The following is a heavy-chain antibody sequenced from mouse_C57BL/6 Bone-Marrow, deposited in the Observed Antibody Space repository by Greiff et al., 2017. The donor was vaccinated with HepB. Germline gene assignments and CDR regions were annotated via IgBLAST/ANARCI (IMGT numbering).Heavy chain of an antibody. D-gene: IGHD1-1*01. V-gene: IGHV1-81*01. Sequence: VMLVESGAELARPGASVKLSCKASGYTFTSYGISWVKQRTGQGLEWIGEIYPRSGNTYYNEKFKGKATLTADKSSSTAYMELRSLTSEDSAVYFCARASHYYGSSYGFAYWGQGTLVTVSA. CDR3: ARASHYYGSSYGFAY. J-gene: IGHJ3*01. CDR2: IYPRSGNT. CDR1: GYTFTSYG.